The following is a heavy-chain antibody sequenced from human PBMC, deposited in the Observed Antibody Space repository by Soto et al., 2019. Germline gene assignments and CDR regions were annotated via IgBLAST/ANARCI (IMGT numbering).Heavy chain of an antibody. CDR1: GGSISSSSYY. D-gene: IGHD3-3*01. Sequence: QMQLQESGPGLVKPSATLSLTCTVSGGSISSSSYYWGWIRQSPGKGMEWIGSIYYAGDTQYNPSHMSRVTLSVNRSNNQFSLKVTSVTAADTAVYYCARQDATMGYYAFWSGFPVAHWGQGTLVTVSS. J-gene: IGHJ4*02. CDR3: ARQDATMGYYAFWSGFPVAH. CDR2: IYYAGDT. V-gene: IGHV4-39*01.